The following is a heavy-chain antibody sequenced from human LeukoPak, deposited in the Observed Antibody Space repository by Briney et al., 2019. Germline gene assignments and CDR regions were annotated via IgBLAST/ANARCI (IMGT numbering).Heavy chain of an antibody. CDR3: ARNWEQLTGAPGLDL. J-gene: IGHJ2*01. Sequence: ASVKVSCKASGCSFTNYGITWVRQAPGQGLEWMGWISTYNDNTVFQDRVTMTTDASTSTAYMELRSLSSDDTAVYYCARNWEQLTGAPGLDLWGRGTLLTVSS. D-gene: IGHD7-27*01. CDR2: ISTYNDNT. V-gene: IGHV1-18*01. CDR1: GCSFTNYG.